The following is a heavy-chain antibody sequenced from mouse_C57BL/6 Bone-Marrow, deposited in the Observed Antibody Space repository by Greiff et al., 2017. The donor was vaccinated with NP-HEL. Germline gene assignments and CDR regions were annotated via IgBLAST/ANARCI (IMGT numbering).Heavy chain of an antibody. CDR3: TFITTAPWDY. Sequence: EVKLQESGAELVRPGASVKLSCTASGFNIKDDYMHWVKQRPGQGLEWIGWIDPANGYTEYASKFQGKATITADTSSNTAYLQLSSLTSEDTAGDYCTFITTAPWDYWGQGTTLTVSS. J-gene: IGHJ2*01. V-gene: IGHV14-4*01. D-gene: IGHD1-1*01. CDR2: IDPANGYT. CDR1: GFNIKDDY.